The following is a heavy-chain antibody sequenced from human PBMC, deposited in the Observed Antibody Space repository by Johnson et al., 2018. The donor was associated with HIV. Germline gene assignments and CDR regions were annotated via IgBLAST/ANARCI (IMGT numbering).Heavy chain of an antibody. CDR2: ISYDGTNQ. Sequence: QVQLVESGGGVVQSGRSLRLSCAASGFAFSRFAMHWVRQVPDKGLEWVAVISYDGTNQYHAGSVKDRFTISRDNAKDSLYLDMKSLRAGDTALYFCARGSYDGDAFDVWGQGTMVTVSS. V-gene: IGHV3-30*03. CDR1: GFAFSRFA. J-gene: IGHJ3*01. CDR3: ARGSYDGDAFDV. D-gene: IGHD3-10*01.